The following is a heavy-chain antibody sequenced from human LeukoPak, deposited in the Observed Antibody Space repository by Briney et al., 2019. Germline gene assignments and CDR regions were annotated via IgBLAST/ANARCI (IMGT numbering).Heavy chain of an antibody. CDR3: ASCEAPLTPPPYGFDV. CDR1: GGSISTSSYY. V-gene: IGHV4-39*07. Sequence: PSETLSLTCTVSGGSISTSSYYWGWIRQPPGKGLEWIGSLYYSGNTFYNPSLKSRVYISVDASKNQFSLKLTSVTPADTAVYYCASCEAPLTPPPYGFDVWGQGTEVTVSS. J-gene: IGHJ6*02. CDR2: LYYSGNT. D-gene: IGHD3-16*01.